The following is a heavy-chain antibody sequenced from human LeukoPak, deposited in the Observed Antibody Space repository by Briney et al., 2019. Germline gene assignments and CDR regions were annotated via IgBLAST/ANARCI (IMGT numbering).Heavy chain of an antibody. CDR2: IIPIFGTA. V-gene: IGHV1-69*06. J-gene: IGHJ4*02. CDR1: GGTFSSYA. Sequence: GASVEVSCKASGGTFSSYAISWVRQAPGQGLEWMGGIIPIFGTANYAQKFQGRVTITADKSTSTAYMELSSLRSEDTAVYYCARDLAIDSSGYLAYWGQGTLVTVSS. CDR3: ARDLAIDSSGYLAY. D-gene: IGHD3-22*01.